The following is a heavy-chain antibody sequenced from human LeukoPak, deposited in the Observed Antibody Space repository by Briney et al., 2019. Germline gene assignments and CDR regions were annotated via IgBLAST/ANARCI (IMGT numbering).Heavy chain of an antibody. V-gene: IGHV3-30*18. CDR1: GTTFSSFG. D-gene: IGHD1-26*01. CDR2: ISYDGRKQ. J-gene: IGHJ4*02. Sequence: SGGSLRLSCAASGTTFSSFGMHWVRQAPGKGLEWVAVISYDGRKQYYADSVKGRFTISRDNSKNTLYLQMNSLRDDDTAVYYCAKESGVGAYPALGYWGQGTLVTVSS. CDR3: AKESGVGAYPALGY.